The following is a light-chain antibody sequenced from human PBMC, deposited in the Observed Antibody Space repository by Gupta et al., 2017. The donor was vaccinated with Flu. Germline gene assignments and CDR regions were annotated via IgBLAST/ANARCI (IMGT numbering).Light chain of an antibody. Sequence: SSELTQDPAVSVALGQTVRITCQGDSLRSYYASWYQQKPGQAPVLVIYGKNNRPSGISDRFSGSSSGNTASLTITGAQAEDEADYYCNSRDSSGNHVLFGGGTKLTVL. CDR2: GKN. CDR1: SLRSYY. V-gene: IGLV3-19*01. J-gene: IGLJ2*01. CDR3: NSRDSSGNHVL.